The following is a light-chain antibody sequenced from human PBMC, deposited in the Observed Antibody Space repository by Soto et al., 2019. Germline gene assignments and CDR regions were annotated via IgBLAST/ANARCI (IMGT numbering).Light chain of an antibody. CDR3: QQYKDSVWT. J-gene: IGKJ1*01. CDR2: DVS. Sequence: DIQMTQYPSTLSASVGDRVTITCRASQTVERWLAWYQQKPGKAPNLVISDVSSLERGVPSRFSGSGSGTEFTLTISGLQPDDFATYYCQQYKDSVWTFGQGTKVDIK. CDR1: QTVERW. V-gene: IGKV1-5*01.